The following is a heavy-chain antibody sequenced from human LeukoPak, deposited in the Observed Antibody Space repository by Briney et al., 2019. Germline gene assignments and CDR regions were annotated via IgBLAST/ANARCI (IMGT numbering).Heavy chain of an antibody. V-gene: IGHV3-7*01. J-gene: IGHJ6*03. CDR3: ARGGKIAGYYYFYMDV. Sequence: GSLRLSCVASGFTFSTYWMSWVRQAPGKGLEWVAHIKQDGSEKYSVDSVKGRFTISRDSAKNSLSLQVNSLRAEDTAVYYCARGGKIAGYYYFYMDVWGKGTTVIVSS. CDR2: IKQDGSEK. CDR1: GFTFSTYW. D-gene: IGHD2/OR15-2a*01.